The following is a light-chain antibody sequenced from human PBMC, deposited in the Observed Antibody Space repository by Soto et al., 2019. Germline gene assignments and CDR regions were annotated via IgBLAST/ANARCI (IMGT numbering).Light chain of an antibody. J-gene: IGKJ1*01. V-gene: IGKV1-5*03. CDR2: KAS. CDR3: QQYKSYSPT. Sequence: DIQMNQSPSTLSASVRDRVTITCRASQSISVWLAWYQQKAGKAPNLLIYKASRLASGVPSRFRGSGSETEFTLTISGLQPCDSATYYFQQYKSYSPTFGQGTKVEVK. CDR1: QSISVW.